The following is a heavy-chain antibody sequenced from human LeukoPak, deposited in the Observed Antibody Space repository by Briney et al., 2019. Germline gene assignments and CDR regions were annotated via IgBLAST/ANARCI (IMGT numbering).Heavy chain of an antibody. CDR1: DGSISSYY. V-gene: IGHV4-59*01. J-gene: IGHJ4*02. CDR3: ARVPRNSGYDLIDY. D-gene: IGHD5-12*01. Sequence: SETLSLTCNVSDGSISSYYWSWIRQPPGKGLEWIGYIYYSGSTNYNPSLKSRVTISVDTSKNQFSLKLSSVTAAGTAVYYCARVPRNSGYDLIDYWGQGTLVTVSS. CDR2: IYYSGST.